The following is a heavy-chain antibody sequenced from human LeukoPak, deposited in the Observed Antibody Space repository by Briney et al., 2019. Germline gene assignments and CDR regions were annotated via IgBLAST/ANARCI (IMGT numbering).Heavy chain of an antibody. D-gene: IGHD1-26*01. V-gene: IGHV1-2*02. J-gene: IGHJ4*02. CDR2: INTNSGDT. CDR1: GYTFTDYY. Sequence: ASVKVSCKASGYTFTDYYMHWVRQAPGQGLEWMGWINTNSGDTKYAQNFQGRVTMTRDTSTSTVYMELSSLRSEDTAVYYCARAGLSGSRNYFDYWGQGTLVTVSS. CDR3: ARAGLSGSRNYFDY.